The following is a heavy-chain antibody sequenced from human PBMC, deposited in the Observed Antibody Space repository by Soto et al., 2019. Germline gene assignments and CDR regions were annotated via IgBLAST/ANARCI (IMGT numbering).Heavy chain of an antibody. CDR3: ARYLGWAFDC. Sequence: EVQLVESGGGLVQRGGSLRLSCAASGFTFSSFSMNWVRQAPGRGLEWISYIGGGGRLISYADSVKGRFAISRDNAQNSLYLQMDSLRDEDTAVYYCARYLGWAFDCWGQGTLVTVSS. J-gene: IGHJ4*02. V-gene: IGHV3-48*02. D-gene: IGHD6-19*01. CDR2: IGGGGRLI. CDR1: GFTFSSFS.